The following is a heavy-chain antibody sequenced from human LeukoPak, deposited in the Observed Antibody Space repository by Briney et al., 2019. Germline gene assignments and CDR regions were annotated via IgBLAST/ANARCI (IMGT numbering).Heavy chain of an antibody. CDR3: ANQAAKKGVTKAPGSAP. CDR1: GVSIRTTSYY. D-gene: IGHD2-21*02. J-gene: IGHJ5*02. CDR2: IYYSGNT. V-gene: IGHV4-39*01. Sequence: PSETLSLTCTVSGVSIRTTSYYWGWIRQPPGKGLEWIGSIYYSGNTYYNPSLNSRITISVDTSKNQFSLKLTSVTAADTAVYYCANQAAKKGVTKAPGSAPGGQGPLVPVPS.